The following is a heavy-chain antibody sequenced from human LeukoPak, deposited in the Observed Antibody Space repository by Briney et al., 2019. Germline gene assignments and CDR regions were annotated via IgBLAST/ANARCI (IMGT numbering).Heavy chain of an antibody. CDR2: MNPNSGNT. CDR1: GYTFTSYD. Sequence: GASVKVSCKASGYTFTSYDINWVRQATGQGLEWMGWMNPNSGNTGYAQKFQGRVTMTRNTSISTAYMELSSLRSEHTAVYYCARVDSSSLDWFDPWGQGTLVTVSS. D-gene: IGHD6-13*01. J-gene: IGHJ5*02. V-gene: IGHV1-8*01. CDR3: ARVDSSSLDWFDP.